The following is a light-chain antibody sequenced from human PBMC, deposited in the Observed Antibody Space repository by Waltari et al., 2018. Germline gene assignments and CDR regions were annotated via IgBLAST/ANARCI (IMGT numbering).Light chain of an antibody. J-gene: IGLJ2*01. V-gene: IGLV4-69*01. CDR1: SGHSNYA. Sequence: QVVLTQSPSASASRGASVKLTCTLSSGHSNYAIAWHQQQPGKGPRFLMKVHSGGTQFKGDGIPDRFTVSSSGSELYLTISSLQSDDEADYYCQTWGTGVHVVFGGGTKLTVL. CDR3: QTWGTGVHVV. CDR2: VHSGGTQ.